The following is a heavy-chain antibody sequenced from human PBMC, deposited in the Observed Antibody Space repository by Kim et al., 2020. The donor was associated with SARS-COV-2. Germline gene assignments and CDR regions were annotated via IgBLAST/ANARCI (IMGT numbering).Heavy chain of an antibody. J-gene: IGHJ5*02. D-gene: IGHD6-13*01. V-gene: IGHV4-59*01. CDR3: ARDRGSSWNWFDP. Sequence: YNHSLKRRVTVSVEPSQNQFSRKLSSVTAADTAVYYCARDRGSSWNWFDPWGQGTLVTVSS.